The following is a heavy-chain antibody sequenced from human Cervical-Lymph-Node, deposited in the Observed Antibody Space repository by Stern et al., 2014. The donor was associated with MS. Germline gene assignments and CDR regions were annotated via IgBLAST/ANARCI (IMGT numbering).Heavy chain of an antibody. J-gene: IGHJ4*02. CDR2: IFPGRSNI. CDR1: GYTFTSYW. Sequence: MQLVQSGPEVKRPGESLKISCQASGYTFTSYWIGWVRQMPGKGLDWFATIFPGRSNIISSPSFQVQVTTSADKSISTPYFQWNNLKASDTAIYYCARQRYFDYWGQGTLVTVSS. V-gene: IGHV5-51*01. CDR3: ARQRYFDY.